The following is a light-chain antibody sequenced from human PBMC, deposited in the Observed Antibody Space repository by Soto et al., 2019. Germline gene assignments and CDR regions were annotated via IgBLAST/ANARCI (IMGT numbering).Light chain of an antibody. CDR3: QQRSNWT. V-gene: IGKV3-11*01. J-gene: IGKJ1*01. Sequence: EIVLTQSPATLSLSPGERATLSCRASQSVSSYLAWYQQKPGQAPRLLIYDASNRATGIPARFSGSGSGTDFTLTISSLEPEDFAVDYCQQRSNWTFGQGTKVDI. CDR1: QSVSSY. CDR2: DAS.